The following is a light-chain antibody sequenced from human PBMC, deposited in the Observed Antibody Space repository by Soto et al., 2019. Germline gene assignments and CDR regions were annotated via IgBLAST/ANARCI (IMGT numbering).Light chain of an antibody. J-gene: IGKJ2*01. CDR3: QQYGSFPMYT. CDR1: QSVSSSY. V-gene: IGKV3-20*01. CDR2: GAS. Sequence: EIVLTQPPGTLSLSPGERATLSCRASQSVSSSYLAWYQQKPGQAPRLLIYGASSRATGIPDRFSGSGSGTDFTLTISRLEPEDFAVYYCQQYGSFPMYTFGQGTKLEIK.